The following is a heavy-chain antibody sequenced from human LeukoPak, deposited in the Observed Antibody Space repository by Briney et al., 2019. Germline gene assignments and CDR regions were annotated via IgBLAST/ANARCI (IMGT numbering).Heavy chain of an antibody. D-gene: IGHD2-2*01. CDR3: ARWVGTSIVPHFDY. Sequence: SQTLSLTCSVSGASVSSGDYHWTWIRQPPGKGLEWIGFIYYTGSTYYNPSLKSRVTISVDTSKNQFSLKLSSVTAADTAVYYCARWVGTSIVPHFDYWGQGTLVTVSS. V-gene: IGHV4-30-4*01. CDR2: IYYTGST. CDR1: GASVSSGDYH. J-gene: IGHJ4*02.